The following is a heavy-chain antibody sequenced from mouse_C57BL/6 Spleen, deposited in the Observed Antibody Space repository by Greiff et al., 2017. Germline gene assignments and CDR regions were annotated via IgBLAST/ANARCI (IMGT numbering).Heavy chain of an antibody. CDR3: ARDYGTY. V-gene: IGHV1-82*01. CDR2: IYPGDGDT. CDR1: GYAFSSSW. D-gene: IGHD1-1*01. J-gene: IGHJ3*01. Sequence: QVQLKQSGPELVKPGASVKISCKASGYAFSSSWMNWVKQRPGKGLEWIGRIYPGDGDTNYNGKFKGKATLTADNSSSTAYMPLSSLTSEDSAVYFCARDYGTYWGQGTLVTVSA.